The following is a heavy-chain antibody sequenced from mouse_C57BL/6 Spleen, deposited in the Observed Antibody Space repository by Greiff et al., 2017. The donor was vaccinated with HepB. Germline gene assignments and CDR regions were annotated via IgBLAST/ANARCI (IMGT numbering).Heavy chain of an antibody. D-gene: IGHD2-4*01. J-gene: IGHJ2*01. V-gene: IGHV1-69*01. CDR1: GYTFTSYW. Sequence: QVQLQQPGAELVMPGASVKLSCKASGYTFTSYWMHWVKQRPGQGLEWIGEIDPSDSYTNYNQKFKGKSTLTVDKSSSAAYMQLSSLTSEDSAVYYCARNYYDYDGPYFDYWGQGTTLTVSS. CDR2: IDPSDSYT. CDR3: ARNYYDYDGPYFDY.